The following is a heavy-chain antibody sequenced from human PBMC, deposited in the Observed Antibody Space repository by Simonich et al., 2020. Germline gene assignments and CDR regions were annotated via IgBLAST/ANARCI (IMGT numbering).Heavy chain of an antibody. D-gene: IGHD2-15*01. J-gene: IGHJ4*02. V-gene: IGHV4-59*01. CDR1: GGSISSYY. CDR2: IYYSGST. CDR3: ARGGLYFDY. Sequence: QVQLQESGPGLVKPSETLSLTCTVSGGSISSYYWSWSRQPPGKGLEWIGYIYYSGSTNNNPSLKGRVTISVDTSKNQFSLKLSSVTAADTAVYYCARGGLYFDYWGQGTLVTVSS.